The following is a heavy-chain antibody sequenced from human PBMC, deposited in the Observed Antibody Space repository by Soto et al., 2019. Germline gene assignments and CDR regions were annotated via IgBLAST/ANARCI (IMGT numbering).Heavy chain of an antibody. CDR2: VNNDGTDK. V-gene: IGHV3-74*03. CDR1: GFTFSNYW. CDR3: ARWGLENALDV. D-gene: IGHD2-21*01. Sequence: PGGSLRLSCAASGFTFSNYWIYCVLLAPRKEMVWVSRVNNDGTDKTHADSVKGRFTISRDNAENTLYLQMNSLRAEDTAVYYSARWGLENALDVWGQGSTVTVSS. J-gene: IGHJ6*02.